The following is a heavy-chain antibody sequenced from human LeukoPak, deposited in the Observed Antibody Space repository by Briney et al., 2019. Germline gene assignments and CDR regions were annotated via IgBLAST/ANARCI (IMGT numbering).Heavy chain of an antibody. CDR3: AKDPWFGEFYFDY. CDR1: GFTFSSYG. CDR2: IRYDGSNK. D-gene: IGHD3-10*01. J-gene: IGHJ4*02. Sequence: PGGSLRLSCAASGFTFSSYGMHWVRQAPGKGLEWVAFIRYDGSNKYYADSVKGRFTISRDNSKNTLYLHVNSLRPEDTAVYYCAKDPWFGEFYFDYWGQGTLVTVSS. V-gene: IGHV3-30*02.